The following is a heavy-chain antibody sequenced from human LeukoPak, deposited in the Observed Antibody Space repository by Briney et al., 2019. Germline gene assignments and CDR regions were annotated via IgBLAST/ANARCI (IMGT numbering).Heavy chain of an antibody. D-gene: IGHD2-21*02. V-gene: IGHV2-70*04. CDR1: GFSLSTRGMR. CDR3: ARTPYCGGDCYVDY. CDR2: IDWDDDK. Sequence: SGPALLKPTQTLTLTCTFSGFSLSTRGMRVRWIRQPPGKALEWLSRIDWDDDKFYSTSLKTRLTISKDTSKNQVVLTMTNMDPVDTATYYCARTPYCGGDCYVDYWGQGTLVTVSS. J-gene: IGHJ4*02.